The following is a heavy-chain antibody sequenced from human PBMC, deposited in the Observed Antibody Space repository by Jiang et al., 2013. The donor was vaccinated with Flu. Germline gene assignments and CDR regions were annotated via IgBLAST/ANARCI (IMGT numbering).Heavy chain of an antibody. CDR2: IYWDDDK. V-gene: IGHV2-5*02. D-gene: IGHD1-26*01. CDR1: GFSLSTSGVG. J-gene: IGHJ4*02. Sequence: KPTQTLTLTCTFSGFSLSTSGVGVGWIRQPPGKALEWLALIYWDDDKRYSPSLKSRLTITKDTSKNQVVLTMTNMDPVDTATYYCAHRHGTPPSIVGAPFDYWGQGTLVTVSS. CDR3: AHRHGTPPSIVGAPFDY.